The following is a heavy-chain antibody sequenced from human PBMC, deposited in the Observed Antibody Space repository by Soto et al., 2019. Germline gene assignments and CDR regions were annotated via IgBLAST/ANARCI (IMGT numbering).Heavy chain of an antibody. CDR3: ARVRAAVYWFDP. CDR2: IYSSGST. J-gene: IGHJ5*02. Sequence: PSETLSLTCTVSGGSISGYYWSWIRQPPGKGLQWIGYIYSSGSTNYNPSLKSRVTISVDTSKNQFSLKLSSVTAADTAVYYCARVRAAVYWFDPWGQGTLVTVSS. D-gene: IGHD6-13*01. CDR1: GGSISGYY. V-gene: IGHV4-59*01.